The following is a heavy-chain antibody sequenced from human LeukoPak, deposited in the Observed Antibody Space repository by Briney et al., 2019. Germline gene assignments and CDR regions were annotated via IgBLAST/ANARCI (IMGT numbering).Heavy chain of an antibody. CDR3: ARDRPSYYDSSGYCFYYYYGMDV. CDR1: GGSISSYY. CDR2: IYTSGSI. D-gene: IGHD3-22*01. J-gene: IGHJ6*02. V-gene: IGHV4-4*07. Sequence: SETLSLTCTVSGGSISSYYWSWIRQPAGKGLEWIGRIYTSGSINYNPSLKSRVTMSVDTSKNQFSLKLSSVTAADTAVYYCARDRPSYYDSSGYCFYYYYGMDVWGQGTTVTVSS.